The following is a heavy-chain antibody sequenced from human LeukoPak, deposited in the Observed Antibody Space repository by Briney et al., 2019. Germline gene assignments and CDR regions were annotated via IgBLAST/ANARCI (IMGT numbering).Heavy chain of an antibody. CDR3: TTWGYGDGY. V-gene: IGHV3-23*01. Sequence: GGSLRLSCVASGYTFSNYAMSWVRQAPGKGLEWVSSIDSGGGSTYYTDSVKGRFTISRDNSKNTLYLQMNSLKTEDTAVYYCTTWGYGDGYWGQGTLVTVSS. D-gene: IGHD4-17*01. CDR2: IDSGGGST. J-gene: IGHJ4*02. CDR1: GYTFSNYA.